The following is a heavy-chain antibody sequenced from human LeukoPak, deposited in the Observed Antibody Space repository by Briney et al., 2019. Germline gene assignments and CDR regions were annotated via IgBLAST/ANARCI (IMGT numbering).Heavy chain of an antibody. V-gene: IGHV4-4*07. CDR3: ARDLTMVRGVTEEYYFDY. Sequence: SETLSLTCTVAGGFISRYYGRWIRQPAGKVREWIGRIYTSGSTNYNPSLKSRVTMSVDTSKNQSPLKLSSVTAADTAVYYCARDLTMVRGVTEEYYFDYWGQGTLVTVSS. D-gene: IGHD3-10*01. CDR1: GGFISRYY. J-gene: IGHJ4*02. CDR2: IYTSGST.